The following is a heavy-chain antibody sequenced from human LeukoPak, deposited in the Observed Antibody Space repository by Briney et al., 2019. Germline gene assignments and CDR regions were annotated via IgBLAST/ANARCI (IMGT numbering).Heavy chain of an antibody. J-gene: IGHJ4*02. D-gene: IGHD1-26*01. Sequence: GGSLRLSCAASGFTFSNAWMSWVRQAPGKGLEWVGRIKSKTDGGTTDYAAPVKGRFTISRDDSKNTLYLQMNSLKTEDTAVYYCTTDFRIVGVLHPDYWGQGTLVTVSS. CDR3: TTDFRIVGVLHPDY. V-gene: IGHV3-15*01. CDR1: GFTFSNAW. CDR2: IKSKTDGGTT.